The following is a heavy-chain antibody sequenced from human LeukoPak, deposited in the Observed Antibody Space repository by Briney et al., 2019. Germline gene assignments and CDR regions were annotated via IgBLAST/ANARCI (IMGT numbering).Heavy chain of an antibody. CDR2: INSDGSST. Sequence: GGSLRLSCAASGFTFSSYWMHWVRQAPGKGLVWVSRINSDGSSTSYADPVKGRFTISRDNAKNTLYLQMNSLRAEDTAVYYCARAYSGSSNYFDYWGQGTLVTVSS. J-gene: IGHJ4*02. D-gene: IGHD1-26*01. V-gene: IGHV3-74*01. CDR1: GFTFSSYW. CDR3: ARAYSGSSNYFDY.